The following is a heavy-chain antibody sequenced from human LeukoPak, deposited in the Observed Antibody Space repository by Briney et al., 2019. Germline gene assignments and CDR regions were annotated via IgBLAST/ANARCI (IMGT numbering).Heavy chain of an antibody. CDR2: IKQDGSEK. CDR1: GFTFSSYW. V-gene: IGHV3-7*01. D-gene: IGHD3-16*02. CDR3: ARSVYDYVWGSYRYTSEHFDY. Sequence: GGSLRLSCAASGFTFSSYWMSWVRQAPVKGLEWVANIKQDGSEKYYVDSVKGRFTISRDNAKNSLYLQMNSLRAEDTAVYYCARSVYDYVWGSYRYTSEHFDYWGQGTLVTVSS. J-gene: IGHJ4*02.